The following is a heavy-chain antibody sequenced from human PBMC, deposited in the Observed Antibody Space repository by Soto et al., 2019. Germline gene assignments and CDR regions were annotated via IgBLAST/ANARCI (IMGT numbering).Heavy chain of an antibody. V-gene: IGHV1-69*06. J-gene: IGHJ6*02. CDR1: GGTFSSYA. Sequence: ASVKVSCKASGGTFSSYAISWVRQAPGQGLEWMGGIIPIFGTANYAQKFQGRVTITADKSTSTAYMELSSLRSEDTAAYYCAREAYYDILTGYPAGGMDVWGQGTTVTV. CDR3: AREAYYDILTGYPAGGMDV. D-gene: IGHD3-9*01. CDR2: IIPIFGTA.